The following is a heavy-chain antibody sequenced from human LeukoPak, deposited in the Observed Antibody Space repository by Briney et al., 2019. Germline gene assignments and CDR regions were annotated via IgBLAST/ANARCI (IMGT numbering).Heavy chain of an antibody. V-gene: IGHV3-21*01. D-gene: IGHD2-2*01. CDR2: ISSSSSYI. Sequence: GGSLRLSCAASGFTFSSYSMNWVRQAPGKGLEWVSSISSSSSYIYYADSVKRRFTISRDNAKISLYLQMNSLRAEDTAVYYCAREGVDIVVPAAPFDYWGQGTLVTVSS. CDR3: AREGVDIVVPAAPFDY. J-gene: IGHJ4*02. CDR1: GFTFSSYS.